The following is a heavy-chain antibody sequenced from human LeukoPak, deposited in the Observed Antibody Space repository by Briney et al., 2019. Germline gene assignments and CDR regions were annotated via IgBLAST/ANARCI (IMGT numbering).Heavy chain of an antibody. CDR2: IYPGDSDT. CDR3: ARHREYYYDSSGYSYAFDI. Sequence: GESLQISCKGSGYSFTSYWIGWVRQMPGKGLEWMGIIYPGDSDTRYSPSFQGQVTISADKSISTAYLQWSSLKASDTAMYYCARHREYYYDSSGYSYAFDIWGQGTMVTVSS. D-gene: IGHD3-22*01. J-gene: IGHJ3*02. V-gene: IGHV5-51*01. CDR1: GYSFTSYW.